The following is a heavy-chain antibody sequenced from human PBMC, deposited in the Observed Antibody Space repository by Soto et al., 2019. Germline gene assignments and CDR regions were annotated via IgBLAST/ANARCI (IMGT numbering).Heavy chain of an antibody. V-gene: IGHV5-51*01. CDR3: ARLLRDTYASIAAAGPYYFDY. Sequence: GESLKISCKGSGYSFTSYWIGWVRQMPGKGLEWMGIIYPGDSDTRYSPSFQGQVTISADKSISTAYLQWSSLKASDTAMYYCARLLRDTYASIAAAGPYYFDYWGQGTLVTVSS. CDR1: GYSFTSYW. J-gene: IGHJ4*02. D-gene: IGHD6-25*01. CDR2: IYPGDSDT.